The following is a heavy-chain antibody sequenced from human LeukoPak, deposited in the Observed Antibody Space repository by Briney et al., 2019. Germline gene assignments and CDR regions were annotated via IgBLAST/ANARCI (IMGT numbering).Heavy chain of an antibody. CDR3: AGELRHSSSYSY. CDR2: ISYDETNK. V-gene: IGHV3-30*04. J-gene: IGHJ4*02. D-gene: IGHD6-13*01. Sequence: GGSLRLSCAASGFTFSSYAFHWVRQAPGKGLEWVALISYDETNKSYADSVKGRFTISRDISQNTLYLQVNSLRAEDTAVYYCAGELRHSSSYSYWGQGTLVTVSS. CDR1: GFTFSSYA.